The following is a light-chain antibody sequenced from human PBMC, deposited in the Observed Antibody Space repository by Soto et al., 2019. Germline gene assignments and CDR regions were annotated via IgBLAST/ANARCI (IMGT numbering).Light chain of an antibody. CDR1: SSNI. CDR3: GTWDTSLSAVV. Sequence: QSVLTQPPSVSAAPGQKVTISCSGSSSNIVSWYQQLPGTAPKLLIYDNNKRPPGIPDRFSGSKSGTSATLGITGLQTGDEADYYCGTWDTSLSAVVFGGGTKLTVL. J-gene: IGLJ2*01. CDR2: DNN. V-gene: IGLV1-51*01.